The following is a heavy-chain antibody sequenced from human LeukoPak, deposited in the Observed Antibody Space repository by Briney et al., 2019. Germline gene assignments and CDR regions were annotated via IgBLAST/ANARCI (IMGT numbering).Heavy chain of an antibody. CDR1: GYTFTNYG. CDR3: ARIQGEAAAVTLPDFDY. J-gene: IGHJ4*02. V-gene: IGHV1-18*01. D-gene: IGHD6-13*01. CDR2: ISVYNGDT. Sequence: WATVKVSCKASGYTFTNYGISWVRQAPGQGLEWMGWISVYNGDTNYAQNLQGRVTMTTDTSTNTAYMELRSLRSDDTAVYYCARIQGEAAAVTLPDFDYWGQGTLVTVSS.